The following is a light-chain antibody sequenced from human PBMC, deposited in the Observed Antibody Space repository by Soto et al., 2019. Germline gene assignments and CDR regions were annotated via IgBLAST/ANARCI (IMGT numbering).Light chain of an antibody. CDR3: QHYGSYPYN. CDR2: DAS. V-gene: IGKV1-5*01. CDR1: QSISSW. Sequence: DIQMTQSPSTLSASAGDRVTITCRASQSISSWLAWYQQKPGKAPNLLIYDASTLESGVPSRFSGSGSGTEFTLPLSSLQPDDLATYYCQHYGSYPYNFGQGNKLEIK. J-gene: IGKJ2*01.